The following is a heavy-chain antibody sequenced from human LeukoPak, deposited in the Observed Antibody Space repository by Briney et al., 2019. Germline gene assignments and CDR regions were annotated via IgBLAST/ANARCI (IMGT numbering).Heavy chain of an antibody. CDR3: AREGGFYRPLDY. J-gene: IGHJ4*02. D-gene: IGHD3-3*01. CDR1: GGSISSTNW. V-gene: IGHV4-4*02. Sequence: SGTLSLICGVSGGSISSTNWWTWVRQPPGKGLEWIGEVHLDGRTNYNPSLESRLTISVDLSENHISLRLTSVAAADTAVYYCAREGGFYRPLDYSGQGTLVTVSS. CDR2: VHLDGRT.